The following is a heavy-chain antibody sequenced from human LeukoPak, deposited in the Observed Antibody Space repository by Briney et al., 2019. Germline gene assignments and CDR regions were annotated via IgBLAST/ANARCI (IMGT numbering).Heavy chain of an antibody. J-gene: IGHJ5*02. CDR3: ARSHYQPLVGGYWFDP. CDR2: MFTSGDT. D-gene: IGHD2-8*02. V-gene: IGHV4-4*07. CDR1: GDSIEAYY. Sequence: SETLSLTCTVSGDSIEAYYWTWIRQRDDKRLEWLGRMFTSGDTYYNPSLRGRLNISLDTAKNQISLKLSSVTAADTAVYYCARSHYQPLVGGYWFDPWGQGTLVTVSS.